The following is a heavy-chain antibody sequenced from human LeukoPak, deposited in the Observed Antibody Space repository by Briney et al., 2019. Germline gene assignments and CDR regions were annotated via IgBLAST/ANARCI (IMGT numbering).Heavy chain of an antibody. Sequence: SETLSLTCTVSGGAVNIYYWSWIRQTPGKGLEWIGYISHSGYSDYAPSLKSRVTMSLDTSKNQFSLKLSSVTAADTALYHCARGFCTHEICQVFTNWGQGTLVTVSS. CDR2: ISHSGYS. CDR3: ARGFCTHEICQVFTN. CDR1: GGAVNIYY. J-gene: IGHJ4*02. V-gene: IGHV4-59*02. D-gene: IGHD2-8*01.